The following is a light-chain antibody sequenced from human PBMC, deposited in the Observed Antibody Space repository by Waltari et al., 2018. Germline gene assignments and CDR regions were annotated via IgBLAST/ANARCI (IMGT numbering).Light chain of an antibody. Sequence: IVLTQSPGTLSLSLGDRATLSCRASQSRSNGYLAWYQHKPGQAPRLLIYGASNRATGIPDRFSGSGSGTDFTLTISRLEPEDFAVYYCQQYDSPPRTFGQGTKLEIK. CDR3: QQYDSPPRT. V-gene: IGKV3-20*01. CDR1: QSRSNGY. J-gene: IGKJ2*01. CDR2: GAS.